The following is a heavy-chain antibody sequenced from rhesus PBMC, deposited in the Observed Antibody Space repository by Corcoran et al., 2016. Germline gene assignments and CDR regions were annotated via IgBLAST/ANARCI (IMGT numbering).Heavy chain of an antibody. J-gene: IGHJ3*01. CDR3: ARVDWGDRHDAFDF. D-gene: IGHD3-34*01. Sequence: QVQLQESGPGLVKPSETLSLTCAVSGYSISRGSGWSCILQPPGKGLAWVGYIGGSSGSTNYNHSLKSRVTSSKDTAKNQFSLKLSSVTAADTAVYYCARVDWGDRHDAFDFWGQGLRVTVSS. CDR2: IGGSSGST. V-gene: IGHV4-127*01. CDR1: GYSISRGSG.